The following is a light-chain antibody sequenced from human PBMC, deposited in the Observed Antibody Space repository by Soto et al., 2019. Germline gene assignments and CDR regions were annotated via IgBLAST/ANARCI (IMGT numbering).Light chain of an antibody. CDR3: SSYTSSSKGG. V-gene: IGLV2-14*01. CDR1: SSDVGGYNY. J-gene: IGLJ2*01. Sequence: QSALTQPASVSGSPGQSITISCTGTSSDVGGYNYVSWYQQHPGKAPKLMIYDVSNRPSGVSNRFSGSKSGNTASLTISGLQAEDEADYYCSSYTSSSKGGFGGGTKL. CDR2: DVS.